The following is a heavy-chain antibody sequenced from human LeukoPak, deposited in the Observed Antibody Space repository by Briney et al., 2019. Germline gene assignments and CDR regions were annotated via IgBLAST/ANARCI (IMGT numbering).Heavy chain of an antibody. D-gene: IGHD2-21*02. Sequence: SETLSLTCTVSGGSISSYYWSWIRQPPGKGLEWIGEINHSGSTNYNPSLKSRVTISVDTSKNQFSLKLSSVTAADTAVYYCARVACAGDCCFDYWGQGTLATVSS. J-gene: IGHJ4*02. CDR2: INHSGST. CDR1: GGSISSYY. V-gene: IGHV4-34*01. CDR3: ARVACAGDCCFDY.